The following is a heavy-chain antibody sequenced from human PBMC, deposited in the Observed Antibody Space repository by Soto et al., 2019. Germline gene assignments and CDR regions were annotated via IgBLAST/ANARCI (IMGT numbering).Heavy chain of an antibody. D-gene: IGHD2-15*01. V-gene: IGHV3-30-3*01. CDR1: GFTFSSYA. CDR2: ISYDGSNK. CDR3: ARAAPLVEMATPDY. Sequence: QVQLVESGGGVVQPGRSLRLSCAASGFTFSSYAMHWVRQAPGKGLEWVAVISYDGSNKYYADSVKGRFTISRDNSKNTLYLQMNSLRAEDTAVYYCARAAPLVEMATPDYGGQGTLVTVSS. J-gene: IGHJ4*02.